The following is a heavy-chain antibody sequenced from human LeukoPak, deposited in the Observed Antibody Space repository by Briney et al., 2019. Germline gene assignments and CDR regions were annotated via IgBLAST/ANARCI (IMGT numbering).Heavy chain of an antibody. CDR3: ARSSSSNYYYYYMDV. Sequence: ASVKVPCKASGGTFSSYAISWVRQAPGQGLEWMGGIIPIFGTANYAQKFQGRVTITADKSTSTAYMELSSLRSEDTAVYYCARSSSSNYYYYYMDVWGKGTTVTVSS. J-gene: IGHJ6*03. CDR1: GGTFSSYA. D-gene: IGHD6-6*01. CDR2: IIPIFGTA. V-gene: IGHV1-69*06.